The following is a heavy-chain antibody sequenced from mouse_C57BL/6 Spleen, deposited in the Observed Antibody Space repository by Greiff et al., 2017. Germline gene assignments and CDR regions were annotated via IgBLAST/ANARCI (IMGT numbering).Heavy chain of an antibody. CDR3: TTRITTVVIDY. Sequence: VQLQQSGAELVRPGASVKLSCTASGFNIKDDYMHWVKQRPEQGLEWIGWIDPENGDTEYASKFQGKATITADTSSNTAYLQLSSLTSEDTAVYYCTTRITTVVIDYWGQGTTLTVSS. J-gene: IGHJ2*01. D-gene: IGHD1-1*01. CDR2: IDPENGDT. V-gene: IGHV14-4*01. CDR1: GFNIKDDY.